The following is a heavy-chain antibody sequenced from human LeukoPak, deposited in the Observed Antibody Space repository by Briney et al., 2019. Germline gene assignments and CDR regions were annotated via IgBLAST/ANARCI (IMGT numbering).Heavy chain of an antibody. CDR3: ATSLYGDYEADF. Sequence: SETLSLTCAFSGTSIKNYYWSWIRQPPGKGLEWIGYVYYSGSTSYNPALESRVSISDGTSGNQVLLWLTSVTAADTAVYFCATSLYGDYEADFWGPGILVTVSS. CDR1: GTSIKNYY. CDR2: VYYSGST. D-gene: IGHD4-17*01. J-gene: IGHJ4*02. V-gene: IGHV4-59*01.